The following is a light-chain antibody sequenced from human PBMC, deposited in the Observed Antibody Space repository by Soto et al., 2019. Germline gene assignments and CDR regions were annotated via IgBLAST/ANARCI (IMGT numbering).Light chain of an antibody. CDR2: KTS. CDR3: QQYKSFSLT. V-gene: IGKV1-5*03. Sequence: DIPMTQSRSTLSASVGARLTITCXASQSISNWLAWYQQKPGKAPKLLIYKTSNLDSGVPSRGSGSGAGTEFSLTISSLQADDFATYYCQQYKSFSLTVGGGTKVDIK. J-gene: IGKJ4*01. CDR1: QSISNW.